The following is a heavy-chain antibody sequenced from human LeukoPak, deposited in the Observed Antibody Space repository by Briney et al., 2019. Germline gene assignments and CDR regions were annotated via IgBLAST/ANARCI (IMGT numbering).Heavy chain of an antibody. J-gene: IGHJ3*02. CDR1: GFTFSTYN. CDR3: ARGLPAGIDGFDI. V-gene: IGHV3-48*04. Sequence: GGSLRLSCAVSGFTFSTYNMNWVRQAPGKGLEWVSYISSSSSNIYYADSVKGRFTISRDNSKDSLYLQMNSLRAEDTAVYYCARGLPAGIDGFDIWGQGTMVTVSS. D-gene: IGHD2-2*01. CDR2: ISSSSSNI.